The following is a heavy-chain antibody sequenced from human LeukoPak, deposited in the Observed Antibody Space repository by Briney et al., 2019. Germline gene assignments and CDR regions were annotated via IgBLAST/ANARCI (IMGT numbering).Heavy chain of an antibody. CDR3: AKDLGTMIVVVED. V-gene: IGHV3-21*04. CDR1: GFTFSSYS. D-gene: IGHD3-22*01. CDR2: ISSSSSYI. J-gene: IGHJ4*02. Sequence: GGSLRLSCAASGFTFSSYSMNWVRQAPGKGLEWVSSISSSSSYIYYADSVKGRFTISRDNAKNSLYLQMNSLRAEDTAVYYCAKDLGTMIVVVEDWGQGTLVTVSS.